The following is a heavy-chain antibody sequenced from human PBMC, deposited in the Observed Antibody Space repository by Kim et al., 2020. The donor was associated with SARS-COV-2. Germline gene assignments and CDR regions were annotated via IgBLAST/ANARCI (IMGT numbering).Heavy chain of an antibody. D-gene: IGHD4-17*01. J-gene: IGHJ4*02. V-gene: IGHV5-51*01. CDR3: ARRYGDYADFNY. Sequence: RYTPSFEGQLPLSADKSISTAYLQWSSLKASDTAMYYCARRYGDYADFNYWGQGTLVTVSS.